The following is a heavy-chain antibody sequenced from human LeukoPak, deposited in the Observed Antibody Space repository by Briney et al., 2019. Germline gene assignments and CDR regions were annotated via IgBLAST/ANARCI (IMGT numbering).Heavy chain of an antibody. V-gene: IGHV3-21*01. CDR3: ARYGSHIDY. CDR2: ISSASSYI. Sequence: GGSLRLSCAAYGFTFSSYGMHWVRQAPGKGLEWVSSISSASSYIYYADSVKGRFTISRDNAKNSLYLQMNSLSAEDTAVYYCARYGSHIDYWGPGTLVTVSS. CDR1: GFTFSSYG. D-gene: IGHD3-10*01. J-gene: IGHJ4*02.